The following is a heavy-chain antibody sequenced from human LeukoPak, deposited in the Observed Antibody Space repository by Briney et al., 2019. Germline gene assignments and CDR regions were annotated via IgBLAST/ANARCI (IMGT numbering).Heavy chain of an antibody. V-gene: IGHV1-69*04. CDR1: GGTFSNYA. J-gene: IGHJ6*02. CDR3: ARDEDYGMDV. Sequence: SVKVSCKASGGTFSNYAISWVRQAPGQGLEWMGRIIPILGIANYAQKFQGRVTITADKSTSTAYMELSSLRSEDTAVYYCARDEDYGMDVWGQGTTVTVSS. CDR2: IIPILGIA.